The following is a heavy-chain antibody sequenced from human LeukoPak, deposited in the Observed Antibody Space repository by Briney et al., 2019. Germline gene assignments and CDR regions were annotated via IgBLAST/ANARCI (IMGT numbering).Heavy chain of an antibody. CDR2: IYPGHSDT. D-gene: IGHD5-12*01. CDR1: GYSFTTYW. CDR3: ARTPGSSDYRGYQYWYFDL. Sequence: GESLKISCKASGYSFTTYWVAWVRQMPGRGLEWMGIIYPGHSDTRYSPSFQGQVTISADESIATAYLQWHSLKASDTAIYYCARTPGSSDYRGYQYWYFDLWGRGTLVTVSS. V-gene: IGHV5-51*01. J-gene: IGHJ2*01.